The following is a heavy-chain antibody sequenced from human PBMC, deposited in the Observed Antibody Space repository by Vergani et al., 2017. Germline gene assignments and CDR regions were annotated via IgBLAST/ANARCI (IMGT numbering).Heavy chain of an antibody. V-gene: IGHV3-23*01. Sequence: EVQLLESGGGLVQPGGSLRLSCTASGFSFSTYAMSWIRQTPMKGLEWVSGISDSGGNTNYADSVKGRFTISRDNSKNTLFLQMNSLRAEDTAVYYCASPGGEIPYNWFDPWGQGTLVTVSS. CDR1: GFSFSTYA. CDR3: ASPGGEIPYNWFDP. D-gene: IGHD3-16*02. CDR2: ISDSGGNT. J-gene: IGHJ5*02.